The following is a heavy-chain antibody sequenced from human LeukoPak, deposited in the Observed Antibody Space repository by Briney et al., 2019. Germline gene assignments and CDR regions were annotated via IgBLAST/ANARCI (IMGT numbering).Heavy chain of an antibody. CDR3: ARHQLRGFLDDN. V-gene: IGHV4-59*08. CDR1: GGSISDYY. J-gene: IGHJ4*02. Sequence: KPSETLSLTCTVSGGSISDYYWTWVRQPPGKGLEWIGCISYSGAANYNPSLNSRVTISIDTSKTQFSLRLTSVTAADTAVYYCARHQLRGFLDDNWGQGALVTVSS. D-gene: IGHD3-10*01. CDR2: ISYSGAA.